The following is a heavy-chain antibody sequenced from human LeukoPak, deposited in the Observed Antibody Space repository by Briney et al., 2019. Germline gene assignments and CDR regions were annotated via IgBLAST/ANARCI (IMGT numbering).Heavy chain of an antibody. D-gene: IGHD6-13*01. J-gene: IGHJ6*02. CDR1: GYTFTSYA. V-gene: IGHV1-3*01. Sequence: ASVTVSCTASGYTFTSYAMHWVRQAPGQRLEWMGWINAGNSNTKYSQKFQGRVTITRDTSASTAYMELSSLRSEDTAVYYCASRSSSWSSYYYGMDVWGQGTTVTVSS. CDR2: INAGNSNT. CDR3: ASRSSSWSSYYYGMDV.